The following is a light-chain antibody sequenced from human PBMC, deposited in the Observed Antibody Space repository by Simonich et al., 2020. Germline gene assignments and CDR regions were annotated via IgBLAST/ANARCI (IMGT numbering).Light chain of an antibody. J-gene: IGKJ1*01. CDR3: QQYYSYSWT. V-gene: IGKV1-8*01. CDR2: AAS. CDR1: QGISSY. Sequence: AIRMTQSPSSLSASTGDRVTITCRASQGISSYLAWYQQKPGKAPKFLIYAASTLQSGVTSRFSGSGSGTDFTLTISCLQSEDFATYYCQQYYSYSWTFGQGTKVEIK.